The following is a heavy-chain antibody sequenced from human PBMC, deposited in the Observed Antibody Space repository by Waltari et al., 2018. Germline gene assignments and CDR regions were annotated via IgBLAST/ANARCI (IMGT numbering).Heavy chain of an antibody. CDR2: INHSGST. CDR3: ARGRIQLWSNYYYYMDV. D-gene: IGHD5-18*01. V-gene: IGHV4-34*01. J-gene: IGHJ6*03. CDR1: GGSFSGYY. Sequence: QVQLQQWGAGLLKPSETLSLTCAVYGGSFSGYYWSWIRQPPGKGLEWIGEINHSGSTNYNPSLKSRVTISVDTSKNQFSLKLSSVTAADTAVYYCARGRIQLWSNYYYYMDVWGKGTTVTVSS.